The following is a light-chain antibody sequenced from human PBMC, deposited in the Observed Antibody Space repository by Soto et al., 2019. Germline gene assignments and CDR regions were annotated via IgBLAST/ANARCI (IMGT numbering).Light chain of an antibody. J-gene: IGKJ3*01. CDR2: MVS. CDR3: IQTLQSSFT. CDR1: QTLLHSNGHTY. Sequence: DIVMTQSPLSLPVTPGEPASISCRSSQTLLHSNGHTYLDWYLQKPGQSPQLLIYMVSNRASGVPDRFSGSGSGTDFTLKISRVEAEDVGIYYCIQTLQSSFTFGPGTKVYIK. V-gene: IGKV2-28*01.